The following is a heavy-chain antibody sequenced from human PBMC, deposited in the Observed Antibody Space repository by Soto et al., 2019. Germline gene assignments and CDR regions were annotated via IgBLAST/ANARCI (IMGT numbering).Heavy chain of an antibody. CDR2: IYYSGST. V-gene: IGHV4-59*01. J-gene: IGHJ3*02. CDR1: GGSISSYY. CDR3: ARVRWLDDAFDI. Sequence: SETLSLTCTVSGGSISSYYWSWIRQPPGKGLEWIGYIYYSGSTNYNPSLKSRVTISVDTSKNQLSLKLSSVTAADTAVYYCARVRWLDDAFDIWGQGTMVTVSS. D-gene: IGHD3-10*01.